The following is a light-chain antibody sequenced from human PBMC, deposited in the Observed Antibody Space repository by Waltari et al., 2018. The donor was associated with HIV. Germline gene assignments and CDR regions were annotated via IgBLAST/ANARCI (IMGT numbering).Light chain of an antibody. CDR1: QSISAS. CDR2: KAS. J-gene: IGKJ2*01. V-gene: IGKV1-5*03. CDR3: QQYNSYST. Sequence: DIQMTQSPSTLSASVGDRVTITCRASQSISASFAWYQHKPGKAPTLLIHKASSLQSGVPSRFSGSGSGTEFTLTISSLQPDDFATYYCQQYNSYSTFGPGTKLEIK.